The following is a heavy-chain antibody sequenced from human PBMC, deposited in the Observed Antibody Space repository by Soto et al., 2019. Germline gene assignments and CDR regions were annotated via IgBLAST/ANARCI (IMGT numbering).Heavy chain of an antibody. Sequence: EASVKVSCKASGGTFSSYAISWVRQAPGQGLEWMGGIIPIFGTANYAQKFQGRVTITADESTSTAYMELSSLRSEDTVVYYCARGSVSSGWYFVYWGQGTLVTVSS. CDR3: ARGSVSSGWYFVY. D-gene: IGHD6-19*01. V-gene: IGHV1-69*13. CDR2: IIPIFGTA. J-gene: IGHJ4*02. CDR1: GGTFSSYA.